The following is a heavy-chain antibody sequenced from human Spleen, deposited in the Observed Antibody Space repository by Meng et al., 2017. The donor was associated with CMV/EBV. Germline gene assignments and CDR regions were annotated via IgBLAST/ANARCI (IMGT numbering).Heavy chain of an antibody. Sequence: RQESGPGLVKPSQPLSLTCTVSGGSISSSNYYWSWIRQPPGKGLEWIGYIYYSGSTYYNPSLKSRVTISVDTSKNQFSLKLSSVTAADTAVYYCARDGAGLRLGELSSPFDYWGQGTLVTVSS. CDR2: IYYSGST. CDR3: ARDGAGLRLGELSSPFDY. D-gene: IGHD3-16*02. CDR1: GGSISSSNYY. J-gene: IGHJ4*02. V-gene: IGHV4-30-4*08.